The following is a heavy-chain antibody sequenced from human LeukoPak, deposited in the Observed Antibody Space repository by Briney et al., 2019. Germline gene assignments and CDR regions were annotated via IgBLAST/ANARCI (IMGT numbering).Heavy chain of an antibody. CDR1: GFTFSSYG. D-gene: IGHD4-17*01. CDR3: AKDVTDPDYGDFS. Sequence: GGSLRLSCAASGFTFSSYGMHWVRQAPGKGLEWVVVISYDGSNKYYADSVKGRFTISRDNSKNTLYLQMNSLRAEDTAVYYCAKDVTDPDYGDFSWGQGTLVTVSS. CDR2: ISYDGSNK. J-gene: IGHJ4*02. V-gene: IGHV3-30*18.